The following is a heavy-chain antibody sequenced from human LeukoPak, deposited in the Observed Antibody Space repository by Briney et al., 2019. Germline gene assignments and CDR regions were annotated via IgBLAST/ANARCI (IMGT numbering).Heavy chain of an antibody. CDR1: GYTFTSHG. D-gene: IGHD3-10*01. V-gene: IGHV1-18*01. Sequence: ASVKVSCKASGYTFTSHGISWVRQAPAQGPEWMGWISAYNANTNYAQKLQGRVTITTDTSTSTAYMELRSLRSDDTAVYCCARDSGDSPGGYYFDYWGQGTLVTVSS. J-gene: IGHJ4*02. CDR2: ISAYNANT. CDR3: ARDSGDSPGGYYFDY.